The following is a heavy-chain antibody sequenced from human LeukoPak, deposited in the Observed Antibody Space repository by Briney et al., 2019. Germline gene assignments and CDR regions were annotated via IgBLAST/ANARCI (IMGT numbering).Heavy chain of an antibody. D-gene: IGHD2-15*01. CDR3: ARDSGSNFDY. J-gene: IGHJ4*02. CDR2: IYYSGNT. Sequence: SETLSLTCTVSGGSISSYYWNWIRQPPGKGLEWIGYIYYSGNTNYNPSLKSRVTMSLDTSKNQFSLKLSSVTAADTAVYHCARDSGSNFDYWGQGTLVTVSS. V-gene: IGHV4-59*01. CDR1: GGSISSYY.